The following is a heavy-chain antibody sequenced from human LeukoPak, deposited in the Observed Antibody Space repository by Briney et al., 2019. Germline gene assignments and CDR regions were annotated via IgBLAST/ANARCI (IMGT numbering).Heavy chain of an antibody. V-gene: IGHV3-7*03. CDR1: GFTFSTHW. D-gene: IGHD5-12*01. J-gene: IGHJ4*02. Sequence: PGGSLRLSCTASGFTFSTHWVTWVRQPPGKGLEWVANIKGDGSVKYYVDSVKGRFTISRDNTKNALYLQMNSLRADDTAVYFCARDSTWQLDYWGQGTLITVSS. CDR2: IKGDGSVK. CDR3: ARDSTWQLDY.